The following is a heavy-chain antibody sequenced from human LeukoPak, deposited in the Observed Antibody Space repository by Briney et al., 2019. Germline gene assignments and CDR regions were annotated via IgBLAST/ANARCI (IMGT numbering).Heavy chain of an antibody. J-gene: IGHJ4*02. V-gene: IGHV3-53*01. CDR3: ARSVGLWLRYYFDY. CDR1: GFTVSSNY. Sequence: PGGSLRLSCAASGFTVSSNYMSWVRQAPGKGLEWVSVIYSGGSTYYADSVKGRFTISRDNSKNTLYLQMNSLRAEDTAVYYCARSVGLWLRYYFDYWGQGTLVTVSS. CDR2: IYSGGST. D-gene: IGHD5-18*01.